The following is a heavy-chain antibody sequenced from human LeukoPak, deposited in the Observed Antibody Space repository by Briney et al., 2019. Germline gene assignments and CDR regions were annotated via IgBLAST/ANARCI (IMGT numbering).Heavy chain of an antibody. D-gene: IGHD3-10*01. CDR3: AKIRYYTIGVFDY. CDR2: ISSSSSYI. Sequence: GGSLRLSCGASGFTFSTYGMTWVRQAPGKGLEWVSSISSSSSYIYYADSVKGRFTISRDNAKNSLYLQMNSLRAEDTAVYYCAKIRYYTIGVFDYWGQGTLVTVSS. CDR1: GFTFSTYG. V-gene: IGHV3-21*04. J-gene: IGHJ4*02.